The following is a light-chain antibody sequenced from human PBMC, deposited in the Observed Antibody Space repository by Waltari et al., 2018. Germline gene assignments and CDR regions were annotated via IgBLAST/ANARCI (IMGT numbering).Light chain of an antibody. V-gene: IGKV3-11*01. CDR2: DTS. CDR1: QTVDTY. Sequence: EIVLTQSPATLSLSPGERATLSCRASQTVDTYLAWYQKRPGPAPRLLSYDTSNRATGIPDRFRGSGSETDFTLTISSLEPEDFAVYYCQQRRRWPLTFGGGSKVEI. CDR3: QQRRRWPLT. J-gene: IGKJ4*02.